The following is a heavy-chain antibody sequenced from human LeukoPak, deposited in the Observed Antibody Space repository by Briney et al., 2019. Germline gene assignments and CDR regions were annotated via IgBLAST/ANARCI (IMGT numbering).Heavy chain of an antibody. CDR2: FNIYVGNT. CDR3: TREFSGDYDILTDYYEGNAFDY. Sequence: GGTPRLSSAASGFTSSSYWMHWVRQAPGPGVMWLSRFNIYVGNTRSADPPKGRFTISRDNAKNTIYLQMNSLRAEDTAVYYCTREFSGDYDILTDYYEGNAFDYWGQGTLVTVSS. J-gene: IGHJ4*02. V-gene: IGHV3-74*01. CDR1: GFTSSSYW. D-gene: IGHD3-9*01.